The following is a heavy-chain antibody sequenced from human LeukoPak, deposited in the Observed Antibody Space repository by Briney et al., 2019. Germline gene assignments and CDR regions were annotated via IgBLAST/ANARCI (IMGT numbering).Heavy chain of an antibody. D-gene: IGHD3-10*01. J-gene: IGHJ4*02. Sequence: WETLSLTCSVSDDAISTTAYYWGWVRQSPGKGLEWIGSIYYNGNTYYHPSLKSRISISIDTSENQFSLNLNSVTAADSAVYYCARHFRFLGFGELLAFDNWGQGTRVIVSS. V-gene: IGHV4-39*01. CDR2: IYYNGNT. CDR3: ARHFRFLGFGELLAFDN. CDR1: DDAISTTAYY.